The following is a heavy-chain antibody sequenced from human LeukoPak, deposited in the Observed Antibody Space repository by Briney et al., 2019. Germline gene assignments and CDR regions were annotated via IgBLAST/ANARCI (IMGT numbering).Heavy chain of an antibody. J-gene: IGHJ4*02. V-gene: IGHV1-3*01. CDR3: ARDHNYYGSGSYYNSLPFFDY. Sequence: ASVKVSCKASGYTFTSYAMHWVRQAPGQRLEWMGWINAGNGNTKYSQKFQGRVTITRDTSASTAYMELSSLRSEDTAVYYCARDHNYYGSGSYYNSLPFFDYWGQGTLVTASS. CDR1: GYTFTSYA. D-gene: IGHD3-10*01. CDR2: INAGNGNT.